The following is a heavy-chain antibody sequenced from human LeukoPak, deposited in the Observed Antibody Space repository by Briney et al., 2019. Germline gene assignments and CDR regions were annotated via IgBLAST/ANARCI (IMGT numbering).Heavy chain of an antibody. CDR3: ARRRGYGDCVIDY. CDR1: GGSISSSSYY. D-gene: IGHD4-17*01. Sequence: SETLSLTCTVSGGSISSSSYYWGWIRQPPGKGLEWIGSIYYSGSTYYNPSLKSRVTISVDTSKNQFSLKLSSVTAADTAVYYCARRRGYGDCVIDYWGQGTLVTVSS. J-gene: IGHJ4*02. CDR2: IYYSGST. V-gene: IGHV4-39*01.